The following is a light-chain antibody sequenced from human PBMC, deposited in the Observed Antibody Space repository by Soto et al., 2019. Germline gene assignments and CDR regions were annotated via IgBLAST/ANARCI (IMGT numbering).Light chain of an antibody. V-gene: IGLV2-14*01. Sequence: QSALTQPASVYGYPGQSITISCTGTSRDVGVYNAVSWYQQHPGKDPKLMIYDVTYRPSGVSDRFSGSKSANTASLTISGLQAEDEAYYYCSSLTGSNTLVVGGGTKLTV. CDR2: DVT. CDR3: SSLTGSNTLV. CDR1: SRDVGVYNA. J-gene: IGLJ2*01.